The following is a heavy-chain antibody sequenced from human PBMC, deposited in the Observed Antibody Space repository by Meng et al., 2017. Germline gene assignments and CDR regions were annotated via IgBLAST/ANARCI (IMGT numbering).Heavy chain of an antibody. J-gene: IGHJ6*02. CDR1: GFTFGDYA. CDR2: IRSKAYGGTT. V-gene: IGHV3-49*04. D-gene: IGHD2-15*01. Sequence: GESLKISCTASGFTFGDYAMSWVRQAPGKGLEWGGFIRSKAYGGTTEYAASVKGRFTISRDDSKSIAYLQMNSLKTEDTAVYYCTRVFLLPKGYYYYGMDVWGQGTTVTVSS. CDR3: TRVFLLPKGYYYYGMDV.